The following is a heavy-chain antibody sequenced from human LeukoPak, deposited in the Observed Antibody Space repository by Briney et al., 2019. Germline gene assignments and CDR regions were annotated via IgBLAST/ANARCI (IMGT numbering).Heavy chain of an antibody. Sequence: SETLSLTCTVSGGSISSYYWSWIRQPPGKGLEWIGYIYYSGSTNYNPSLKSRVTISVDTSKNQFSLKLSSVTAADTAVYYCTYYDILIGYYYWGQGTLVTVSS. J-gene: IGHJ4*02. CDR2: IYYSGST. CDR3: TYYDILIGYYY. V-gene: IGHV4-59*01. D-gene: IGHD3-9*01. CDR1: GGSISSYY.